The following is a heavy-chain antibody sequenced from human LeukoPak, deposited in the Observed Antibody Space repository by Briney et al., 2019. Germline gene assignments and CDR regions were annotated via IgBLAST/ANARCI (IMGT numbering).Heavy chain of an antibody. CDR3: ARSYYDSSGYQGS. D-gene: IGHD3-22*01. CDR1: GGSISSSSYY. Sequence: PSETLSLTCTVSGGSISSSSYYWGWIRQPPGKGLEWIGSIYYNGSTYYNPSLKSRVTISVDTSKNQFSLKLSSVTAADTAVYYCARSYYDSSGYQGSWGQGTLVTVSS. J-gene: IGHJ5*02. V-gene: IGHV4-39*01. CDR2: IYYNGST.